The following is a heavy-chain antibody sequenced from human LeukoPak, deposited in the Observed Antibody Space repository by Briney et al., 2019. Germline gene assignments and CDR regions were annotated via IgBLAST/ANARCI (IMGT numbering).Heavy chain of an antibody. CDR3: ARDVEMATIKGIFGY. Sequence: ASVTVSCKASGYTFTSYYMHWVRQAPGQGLEWMGIINPSGGSTSYAQKFQGRVTMTRDTSTSTVYMELSSLRSEDTAVYYCARDVEMATIKGIFGYWGQGTLVTVSS. CDR1: GYTFTSYY. J-gene: IGHJ4*02. D-gene: IGHD5-12*01. V-gene: IGHV1-46*01. CDR2: INPSGGST.